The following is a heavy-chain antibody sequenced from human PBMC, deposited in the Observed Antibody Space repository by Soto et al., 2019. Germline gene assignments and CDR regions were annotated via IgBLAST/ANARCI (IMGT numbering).Heavy chain of an antibody. CDR2: IGTAGDT. J-gene: IGHJ4*02. CDR3: ARAIGPTLFDY. Sequence: WVSLRLSCSASGFTFSSYDMHWVRQGPGKGLEWVSAIGTAGDTNYAGSVKGRFPISRENAKHSLYLQMNSLRAGDTAIYFCARAIGPTLFDYWRQGTLVTVSS. V-gene: IGHV3-13*04. CDR1: GFTFSSYD. D-gene: IGHD3-22*01.